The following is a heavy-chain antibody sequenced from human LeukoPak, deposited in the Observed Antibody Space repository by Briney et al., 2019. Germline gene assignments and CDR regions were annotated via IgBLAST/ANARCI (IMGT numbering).Heavy chain of an antibody. V-gene: IGHV7-4-1*02. D-gene: IGHD6-13*01. CDR1: GYTFTNYA. J-gene: IGHJ4*02. CDR3: ATEEIAAAGTAFDY. CDR2: INTDTGNP. Sequence: ASVKVSCKASGYTFTNYAMNWVRQAPGQGLEWMGWINTDTGNPTYAQGFTGRFVFSLDTSVSTAYLQISSLKAEDTAVYYCATEEIAAAGTAFDYWGQGTLVTVSS.